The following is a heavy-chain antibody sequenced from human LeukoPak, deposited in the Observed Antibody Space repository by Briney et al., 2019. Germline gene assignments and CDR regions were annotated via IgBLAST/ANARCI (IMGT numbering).Heavy chain of an antibody. D-gene: IGHD2-15*01. J-gene: IGHJ6*02. CDR3: ARHATEYYYYYGMDV. CDR1: GGSISSYY. Sequence: SETLSLTCTVSGGSISSYYWSWIGQPPGKGLEWIGYIYYSGSTNYNPSLKSRVTISVDTSKNQFSLKLSSVTAADTAVYYCARHATEYYYYYGMDVWGQGATVTVSS. CDR2: IYYSGST. V-gene: IGHV4-59*08.